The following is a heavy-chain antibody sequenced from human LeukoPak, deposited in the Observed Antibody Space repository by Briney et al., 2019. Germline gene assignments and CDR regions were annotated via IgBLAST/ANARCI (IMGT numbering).Heavy chain of an antibody. CDR1: GFTVNTNH. CDR3: AREEDNADEYLREDY. D-gene: IGHD2-15*01. CDR2: IKQDGSEK. Sequence: GGSLRLSCAASGFTVNTNHMHWVRQAPGKGLEWVANIKQDGSEKNYVDSVKGRFTISRDNARNSLFLQMNSLRAEDTAVYYCAREEDNADEYLREDYWGQGTLVTVSS. J-gene: IGHJ4*02. V-gene: IGHV3-7*01.